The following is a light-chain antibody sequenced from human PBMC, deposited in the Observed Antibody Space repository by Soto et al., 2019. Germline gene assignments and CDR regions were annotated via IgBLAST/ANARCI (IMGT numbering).Light chain of an antibody. CDR2: GAS. J-gene: IGKJ3*01. V-gene: IGKV3-20*01. Sequence: EIVLTQSPGTLSLSPGERATLSCRASQSFSSSYLAWYQQKPGQAPRLLIYGASSRATGSPDRFSGSGSGTDFTLTISSLEPEDFAVYYCQHYGSALFTFGPGPKVDVK. CDR1: QSFSSSY. CDR3: QHYGSALFT.